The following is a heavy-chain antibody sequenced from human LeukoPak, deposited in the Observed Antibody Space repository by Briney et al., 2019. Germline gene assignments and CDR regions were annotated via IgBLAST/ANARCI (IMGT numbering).Heavy chain of an antibody. Sequence: ASVNVSCKVSGYTLTELSMHWVRQAPGKGLEWMGSFDPEDGETIYAEKFQGRVTVTEDTSTDTAYMELSSLRSEDTAVYYCATDGGRSNSVTNYWGQGTLVTVSS. CDR3: ATDGGRSNSVTNY. J-gene: IGHJ4*02. V-gene: IGHV1-24*01. CDR2: FDPEDGET. CDR1: GYTLTELS. D-gene: IGHD4-11*01.